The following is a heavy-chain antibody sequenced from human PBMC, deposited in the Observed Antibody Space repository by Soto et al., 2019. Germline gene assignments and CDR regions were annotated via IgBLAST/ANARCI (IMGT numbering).Heavy chain of an antibody. CDR2: IYYSGTT. CDR1: GGSISSYY. V-gene: IGHV4-59*01. J-gene: IGHJ4*02. CDR3: ARVAFDKLCDY. Sequence: SETLSLTCTVSGGSISSYYWSWIRQPPGKRLEWIGYIYYSGTTNYNPSLKSRVTMSVDTSKNQFSLKLSSVTAADTAVYYCARVAFDKLCDYWGQGTPGTVSS. D-gene: IGHD5-18*01.